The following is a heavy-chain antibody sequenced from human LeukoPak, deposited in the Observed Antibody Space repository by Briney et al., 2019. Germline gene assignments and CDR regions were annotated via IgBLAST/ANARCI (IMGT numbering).Heavy chain of an antibody. D-gene: IGHD6-13*01. J-gene: IGHJ5*02. CDR2: INHSGST. V-gene: IGHV4-34*01. Sequence: KPSETLSLTCAVYGGSFSGYYWSWIRQPPGKGLEWIGEINHSGSTNYNPSLKSRVTISVDTSKNQFSLKLSSVTAPDTAVYYCARGGSSSWRGWFDPWGQGTLVTVSS. CDR3: ARGGSSSWRGWFDP. CDR1: GGSFSGYY.